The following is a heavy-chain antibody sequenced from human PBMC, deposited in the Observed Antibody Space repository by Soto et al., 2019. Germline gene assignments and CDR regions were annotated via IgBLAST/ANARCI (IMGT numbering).Heavy chain of an antibody. V-gene: IGHV3-23*01. CDR2: ISGSGDRT. Sequence: EVQLLESGGGLVQPGGSLRLSCAASGITISNYPMSWVRQAPGKGLDWVSGISGSGDRTYYADSAKGRFTISKDISRNSLSRLRDSLGVEDTAVYFCVKDDGGYTSTAPHWGQGTLVTVSS. D-gene: IGHD3-22*01. CDR1: GITISNYP. J-gene: IGHJ4*02. CDR3: VKDDGGYTSTAPH.